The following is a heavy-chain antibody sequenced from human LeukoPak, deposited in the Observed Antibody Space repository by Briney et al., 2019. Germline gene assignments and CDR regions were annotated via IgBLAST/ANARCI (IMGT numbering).Heavy chain of an antibody. D-gene: IGHD3-10*01. CDR2: INPNSGGT. J-gene: IGHJ4*02. V-gene: IGHV1-2*02. Sequence: ASVKVSCKASGYTFTGYYMHWVRQAPGQGLEWMGWINPNSGGTNYAQKFQGRVTMTRDTSIGTAYMELSRLRSDDTAVYYCARDRGDYYGSGSYVRFFDYWGQGTLVTVSS. CDR1: GYTFTGYY. CDR3: ARDRGDYYGSGSYVRFFDY.